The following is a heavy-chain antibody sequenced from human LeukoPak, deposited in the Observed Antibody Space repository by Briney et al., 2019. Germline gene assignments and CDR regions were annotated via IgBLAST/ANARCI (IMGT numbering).Heavy chain of an antibody. J-gene: IGHJ4*02. CDR2: IRYDGSNK. CDR3: ARDAWLTESSSWYRVY. D-gene: IGHD6-13*01. V-gene: IGHV3-30*02. CDR1: GFTFNSYG. Sequence: PGGSLRLSCAASGFTFNSYGMHWVRQAPGKGLEWVAFIRYDGSNKYYADSVKGRFTISRDNSKNTLYLQMNSLRAEDTAVYYCARDAWLTESSSWYRVYWGQGTLVTVSS.